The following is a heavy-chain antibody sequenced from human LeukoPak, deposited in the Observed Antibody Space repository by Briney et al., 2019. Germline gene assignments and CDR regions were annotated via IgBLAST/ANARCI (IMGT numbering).Heavy chain of an antibody. CDR1: GVTFSTYW. CDR2: INGDGSTT. CDR3: ARDYAGSPDY. Sequence: PVGALRLSCTAPGVTFSTYWINSVRQSPGKGLLWVALINGDGSTTTHADSVKGRFTISRDNAKNTAYLQMNSLRDEDTAVYYCARDYAGSPDYWGQGTLVTVSA. D-gene: IGHD3-10*01. J-gene: IGHJ4*02. V-gene: IGHV3-74*03.